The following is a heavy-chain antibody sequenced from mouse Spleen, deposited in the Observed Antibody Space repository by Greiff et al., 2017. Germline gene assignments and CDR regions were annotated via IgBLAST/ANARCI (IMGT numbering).Heavy chain of an antibody. CDR2: IDPETGGT. Sequence: QVQLKQSGAELVRPGASVTLSCKASGYTFTDYEMHWVKQTPVHGLEWIGAIDPETGGTAYNQKFKGKAILTADKSSSTAYMELRSLTSEDSAVYYCTSQVYDGYYDYWGQGTTLTVSS. CDR1: GYTFTDYE. V-gene: IGHV1-15*01. D-gene: IGHD2-3*01. CDR3: TSQVYDGYYDY. J-gene: IGHJ2*01.